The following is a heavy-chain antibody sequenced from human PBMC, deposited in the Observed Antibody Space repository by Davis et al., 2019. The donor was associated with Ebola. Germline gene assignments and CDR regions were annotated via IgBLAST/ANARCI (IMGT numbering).Heavy chain of an antibody. D-gene: IGHD1-7*01. CDR2: IIPIFGTA. J-gene: IGHJ5*02. CDR3: ARDYNWNYLWFDP. V-gene: IGHV1-69*13. CDR1: GYSFTRYG. Sequence: AASVKVSCKASGYSFTRYGISWVRQAPGQGLEWMGGIIPIFGTANYAQKFQGRVTITADESTSTAYMELSSLRSEDTAVYYCARDYNWNYLWFDPWGQGTLVTVSS.